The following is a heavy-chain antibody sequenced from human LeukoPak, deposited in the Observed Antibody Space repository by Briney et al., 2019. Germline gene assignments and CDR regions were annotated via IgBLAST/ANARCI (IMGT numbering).Heavy chain of an antibody. CDR3: ARHDSSSGNKFDS. D-gene: IGHD3-22*01. Sequence: SETLSLTCTVSGGSISSYYWSWIRQPPGKGLEWIGYIYYSGSTNYNPSLKSRVTISVDTSKNQFSLKLSSVTAADTAVYYCARHDSSSGNKFDSGGKETRVTVS. J-gene: IGHJ4*02. V-gene: IGHV4-59*08. CDR1: GGSISSYY. CDR2: IYYSGST.